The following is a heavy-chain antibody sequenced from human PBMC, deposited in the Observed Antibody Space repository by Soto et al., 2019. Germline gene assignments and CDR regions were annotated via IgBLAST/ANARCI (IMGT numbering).Heavy chain of an antibody. V-gene: IGHV3-23*01. CDR1: GFIFTTYA. D-gene: IGHD3-3*01. CDR3: AKAITIFDAFDI. J-gene: IGHJ3*02. CDR2: ISSSGGST. Sequence: EVLLLETGGGLVQPGGSLSLSCATSGFIFTTYAMNWVRQAPGKGLEWVSAISSSGGSTYYADSVKGRFTISRDNSKNTLYLQMNSLRAEDTAVYYCAKAITIFDAFDIWGQGTMVTVSS.